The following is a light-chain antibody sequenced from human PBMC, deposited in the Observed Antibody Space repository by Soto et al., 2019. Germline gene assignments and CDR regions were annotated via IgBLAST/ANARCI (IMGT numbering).Light chain of an antibody. J-gene: IGKJ4*01. CDR3: QQFSSYQLT. CDR2: DAS. CDR1: QTVRNNY. V-gene: IGKV3-20*01. Sequence: EFVLTQSPGTLSLSPGERATLSCRASQTVRNNYLAWYQQKPGQAPKLLIYDASSRATGIPDRFSGGGSGTDFILTISRLEPEDFAVYYCQQFSSYQLTFGGGTKV.